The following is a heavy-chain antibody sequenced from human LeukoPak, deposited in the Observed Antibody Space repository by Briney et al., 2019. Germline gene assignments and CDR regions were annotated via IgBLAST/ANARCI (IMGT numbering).Heavy chain of an antibody. V-gene: IGHV1-69-2*01. Sequence: GSSVKVSCKPSGYTFRDYYIHWVQQAPGKGLEWMGRVDPEHDYSIYAEKFQGRLTITADTSTDTAYMALSGLRSDDTAVYYCARDGALSTERAMDVWGKGTTVTVSS. CDR1: GYTFRDYY. CDR2: VDPEHDYS. CDR3: ARDGALSTERAMDV. D-gene: IGHD3-10*01. J-gene: IGHJ6*03.